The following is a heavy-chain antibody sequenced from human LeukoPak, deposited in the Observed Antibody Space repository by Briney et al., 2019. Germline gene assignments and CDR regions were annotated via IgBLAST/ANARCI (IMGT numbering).Heavy chain of an antibody. J-gene: IGHJ6*02. CDR3: ARDGKISPYYGMDV. CDR2: IYYSGST. D-gene: IGHD1-26*01. CDR1: GVSISSYY. V-gene: IGHV4-59*01. Sequence: SETLSLTCTVSGVSISSYYWSWIRQTPGKGLEWIGYIYYSGSTDYNPSLKSRVTISVDTSKNQFSLKLSSVTAADTAVYYCARDGKISPYYGMDVWGQGTTVTVSS.